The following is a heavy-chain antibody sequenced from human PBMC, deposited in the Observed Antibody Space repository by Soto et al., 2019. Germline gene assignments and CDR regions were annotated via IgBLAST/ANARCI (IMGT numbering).Heavy chain of an antibody. CDR3: DSGPLVSRYYGLNV. D-gene: IGHD6-25*01. V-gene: IGHV4-4*07. Sequence: SETLSLTCYVCVVSMNDYSWSWTGQTAGRGLEWIGRIFTNGNTNYNPSLRGRLTMSVDTSTNQVSLRLTSVTAADTAVSYCDSGPLVSRYYGLNVWAQGTTVTVSS. CDR1: VVSMNDYS. J-gene: IGHJ6*02. CDR2: IFTNGNT.